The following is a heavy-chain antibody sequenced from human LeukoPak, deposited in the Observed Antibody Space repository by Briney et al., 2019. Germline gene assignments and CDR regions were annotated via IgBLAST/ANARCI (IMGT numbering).Heavy chain of an antibody. CDR2: ISAYNGNT. J-gene: IGHJ4*02. D-gene: IGHD1-7*01. CDR3: ARDPAGMGGTPSDY. CDR1: GYTFTSYG. Sequence: KPGASVKVPCKASGYTFTSYGISWVRQAPGQGLEWMGWISAYNGNTNYAQKLQGRVTMTTDTSTSTAYMELRSLRSDDTAVYYCARDPAGMGGTPSDYWGQGTLVTVSS. V-gene: IGHV1-18*01.